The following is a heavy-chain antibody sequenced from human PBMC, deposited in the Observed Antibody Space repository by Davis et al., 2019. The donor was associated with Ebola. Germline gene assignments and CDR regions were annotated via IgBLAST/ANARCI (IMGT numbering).Heavy chain of an antibody. Sequence: GESLKISCAASGFIFRNYVMSWVRQAPGKGLQWVSTFGTSGDTYYADSVKGRFAMSRDNAKNTLHLQMNNLRVEDTAMYYCVKDDANIWFEIWGQGTMVAVSS. CDR3: VKDDANIWFEI. D-gene: IGHD2-2*01. CDR2: FGTSGDT. V-gene: IGHV3-23*01. J-gene: IGHJ3*02. CDR1: GFIFRNYV.